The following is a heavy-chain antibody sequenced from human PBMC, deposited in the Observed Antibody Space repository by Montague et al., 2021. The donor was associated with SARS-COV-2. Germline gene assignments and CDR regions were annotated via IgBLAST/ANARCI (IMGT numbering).Heavy chain of an antibody. V-gene: IGHV2-5*02. J-gene: IGHJ4*02. Sequence: PALVKPTQTLTLTCTFSGFSLNTNGVGVAWIRQPPGGALECLALIYWDDDKRYSPSLRSRLTITKDTSKNEVVLRMANMDPLDTATYYCAHREWELEFDXWGQGSLVTVSS. CDR3: AHREWELEFDX. CDR2: IYWDDDK. CDR1: GFSLNTNGVG. D-gene: IGHD1-26*01.